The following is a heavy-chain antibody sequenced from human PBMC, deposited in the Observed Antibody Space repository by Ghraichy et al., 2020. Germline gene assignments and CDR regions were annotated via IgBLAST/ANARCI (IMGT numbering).Heavy chain of an antibody. V-gene: IGHV3-11*01. D-gene: IGHD1-26*01. CDR1: GFTLRDFY. Sequence: GGSLRLSCEVSGFTLRDFYMSWIRQAPGKGLEWISYISDDTTRKYYADSVRGRFTVSRDNARNSVFLQMNFLTPEDTAVYYCARRYRAFDIWGQGTVVTVSS. CDR3: ARRYRAFDI. CDR2: ISDDTTRK. J-gene: IGHJ3*02.